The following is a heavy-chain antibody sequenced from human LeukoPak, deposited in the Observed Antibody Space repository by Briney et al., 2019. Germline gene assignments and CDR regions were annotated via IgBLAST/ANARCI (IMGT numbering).Heavy chain of an antibody. D-gene: IGHD3-22*01. Sequence: VASAKVSCKASGYNFNDYYLHWVRQAPGQGLEWMGWINPNSGGTNYAQKFQGRVTMTRDTSISTAYMELSRLRSDDTAVYYCARVGPDSSGYYFESSHFDPWGQGTLVTVSS. J-gene: IGHJ5*02. CDR1: GYNFNDYY. CDR3: ARVGPDSSGYYFESSHFDP. V-gene: IGHV1-2*02. CDR2: INPNSGGT.